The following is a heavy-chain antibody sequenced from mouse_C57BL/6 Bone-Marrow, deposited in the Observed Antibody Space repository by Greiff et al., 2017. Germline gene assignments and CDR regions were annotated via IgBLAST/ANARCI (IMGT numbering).Heavy chain of an antibody. V-gene: IGHV7-3*01. CDR1: GFTFTDYY. CDR3: ARYSYYYDYYAMDY. D-gene: IGHD1-1*01. CDR2: IRNKANGYTT. Sequence: EVMLVESGGGLVQPGGSLSLSCAASGFTFTDYYMSWVRQPPGKALEWLGFIRNKANGYTTEYSASVKGRFTISRDNSQSILYLQMNALRAEDSATYYCARYSYYYDYYAMDYWGQGTSVTVSS. J-gene: IGHJ4*01.